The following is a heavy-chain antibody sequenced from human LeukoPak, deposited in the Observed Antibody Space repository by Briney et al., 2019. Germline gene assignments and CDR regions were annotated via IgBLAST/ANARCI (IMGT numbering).Heavy chain of an antibody. V-gene: IGHV3-15*01. CDR1: GFTFSNAW. Sequence: GGSLRLSCAASGFTFSNAWMSWVRQAPGKGLEWVGRIKSKTDGGTTDYAAPVKGRFTISRDDSKNTLYLQMNSLKTEDTAVYYCTTDATGGIAAAGDVYWGQRTLVTVSS. D-gene: IGHD6-13*01. CDR2: IKSKTDGGTT. CDR3: TTDATGGIAAAGDVY. J-gene: IGHJ4*02.